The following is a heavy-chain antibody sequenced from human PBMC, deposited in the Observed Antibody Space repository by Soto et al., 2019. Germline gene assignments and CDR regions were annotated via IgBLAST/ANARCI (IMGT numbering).Heavy chain of an antibody. CDR2: IRNKANIYTT. CDR3: FPRVGTTDY. CDR1: GLTFSDHY. J-gene: IGHJ4*02. D-gene: IGHD1-26*01. V-gene: IGHV3-72*01. Sequence: PGGSLRLSCAVSGLTFSDHYMDWVRQAPGKGLEWVGRIRNKANIYTTEYAASVKGRFIISRDDSKNSLYLQMNSLKTEDTAVYYCFPRVGTTDYWGQGTQVTVSS.